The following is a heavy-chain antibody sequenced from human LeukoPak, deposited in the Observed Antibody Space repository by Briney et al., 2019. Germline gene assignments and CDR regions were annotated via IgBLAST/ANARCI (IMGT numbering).Heavy chain of an antibody. J-gene: IGHJ4*02. Sequence: AGGSLRLSCAASGFTFSSYGMHWVRQAPGKGLEWVAFIRYDGSNKYYADSVKGRFTISRDNSKNTLYLQMNSLRAEDTAVWYCARGNSGYYGREGGLYWGQGTLVTVSS. CDR1: GFTFSSYG. CDR3: ARGNSGYYGREGGLY. D-gene: IGHD5-12*01. V-gene: IGHV3-30*02. CDR2: IRYDGSNK.